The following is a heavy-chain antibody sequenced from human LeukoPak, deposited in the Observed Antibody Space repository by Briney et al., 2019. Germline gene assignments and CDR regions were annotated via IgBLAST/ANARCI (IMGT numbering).Heavy chain of an antibody. Sequence: SETLSLTCTVSGGSISSYYWSWIRQPPGKGLEWIGYIYYSGSTNHKPSLKSRVTISVDTSKNQFSLKLNSVTAADTAVYYRARGGYYGSGNDFRFDPWGQGTLVTVSS. CDR2: IYYSGST. V-gene: IGHV4-59*01. CDR3: ARGGYYGSGNDFRFDP. D-gene: IGHD3-10*01. CDR1: GGSISSYY. J-gene: IGHJ5*02.